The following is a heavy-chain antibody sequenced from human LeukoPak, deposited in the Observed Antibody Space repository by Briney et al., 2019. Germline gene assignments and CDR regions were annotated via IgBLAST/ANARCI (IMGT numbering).Heavy chain of an antibody. Sequence: ASVKVSCKASGYTFTGHYMHWVRQAPGQGLEWMGWINPNSGGTKYAQKFQGRVTLTRDTSISTAYMELSRLRCDDTAVYYCAREAAAGIDYWGQGTLVTVSS. J-gene: IGHJ4*02. V-gene: IGHV1-2*02. CDR1: GYTFTGHY. D-gene: IGHD6-13*01. CDR3: AREAAAGIDY. CDR2: INPNSGGT.